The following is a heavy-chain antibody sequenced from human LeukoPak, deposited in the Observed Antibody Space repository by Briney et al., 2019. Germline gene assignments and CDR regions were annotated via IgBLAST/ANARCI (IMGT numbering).Heavy chain of an antibody. V-gene: IGHV3-9*01. CDR3: ARGPAVADYFEYYHMDV. D-gene: IGHD6-19*01. CDR2: ISWNSGSI. J-gene: IGHJ6*03. Sequence: PGGSLRLSCAASGFTFDDYAMHWVRQAPGKGLEWVSGISWNSGSIDYADSVKGRFTISRDNAKNSLYLQMNSLRAEDTAVYYCARGPAVADYFEYYHMDVWGKGTSVTVSS. CDR1: GFTFDDYA.